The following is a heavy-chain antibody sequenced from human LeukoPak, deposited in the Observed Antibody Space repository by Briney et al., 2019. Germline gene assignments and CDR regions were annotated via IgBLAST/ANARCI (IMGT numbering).Heavy chain of an antibody. V-gene: IGHV3-66*02. Sequence: GGSLRLSCAASGFTFSTNYMSWVRQAPGEGLEWVSVIYTGGDTYYADSVKGRFIISRDNSKNTLYLQMNSLRPEDTAVYYCATLTYYSDSWGQGALVTVSS. J-gene: IGHJ4*02. CDR3: ATLTYYSDS. D-gene: IGHD1-14*01. CDR1: GFTFSTNY. CDR2: IYTGGDT.